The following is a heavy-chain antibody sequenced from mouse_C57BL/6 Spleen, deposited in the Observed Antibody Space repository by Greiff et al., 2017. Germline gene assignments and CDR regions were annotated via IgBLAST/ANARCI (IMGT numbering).Heavy chain of an antibody. CDR3: ARRRFYDGYYAMDY. CDR2: IYPRDGST. Sequence: VQLQESDAELVKPGASVKISCKVSGYTFTDHTIHWMKQRPEQGLEWIGYIYPRDGSTKYNEKFKGKATLTADKSSSTAYLQLNSLTSEDSAVYFCARRRFYDGYYAMDYWGQGTSVTVSS. V-gene: IGHV1-78*01. CDR1: GYTFTDHT. D-gene: IGHD2-3*01. J-gene: IGHJ4*01.